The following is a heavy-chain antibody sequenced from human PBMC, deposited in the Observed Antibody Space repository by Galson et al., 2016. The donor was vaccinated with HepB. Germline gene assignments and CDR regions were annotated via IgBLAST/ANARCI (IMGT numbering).Heavy chain of an antibody. D-gene: IGHD4-17*01. CDR1: GGSISCGPYS. CDR2: MYHSGSS. V-gene: IGHV4-30-2*01. CDR3: ARGRIGTMTLSFDS. Sequence: TLSLTCAVSGGSISCGPYSWSWIRQPPGKGLEWIGYMYHSGSSQYNPSLKSRVTISVDKLKNQFSLRLSSVTAADAAVYYCARGRIGTMTLSFDSWGQGTLVAVSS. J-gene: IGHJ4*02.